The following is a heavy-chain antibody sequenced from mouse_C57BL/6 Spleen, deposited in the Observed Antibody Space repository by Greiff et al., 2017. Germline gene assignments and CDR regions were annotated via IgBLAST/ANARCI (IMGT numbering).Heavy chain of an antibody. J-gene: IGHJ2*01. CDR2: ILPGSGST. V-gene: IGHV1-9*01. D-gene: IGHD1-1*01. CDR1: GYTFTGYW. CDR3: ARARGTVVATDFDY. Sequence: QVQLQQSGAELMKPGASVKLSCKATGYTFTGYWIEWVKQRPGHGLEWIGEILPGSGSTTYNEKFKGKATFTADTSSNTDYMQLSSLTTEDAAIDDCARARGTVVATDFDYGGQGTTLTVSS.